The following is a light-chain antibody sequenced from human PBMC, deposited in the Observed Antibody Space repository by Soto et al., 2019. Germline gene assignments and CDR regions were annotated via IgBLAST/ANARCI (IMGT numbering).Light chain of an antibody. CDR3: SSYSTSSTWV. CDR1: NSDIGAYNY. Sequence: QSALTQPASVSGFLGQSITISCTGTNSDIGAYNYVSWYQQYPGKAPKFIIYEVSNRPAGVPNRVSGSKSGNTASLTISGLQAEDEADYYCSSYSTSSTWVFGGGPKLTVL. V-gene: IGLV2-14*01. CDR2: EVS. J-gene: IGLJ3*02.